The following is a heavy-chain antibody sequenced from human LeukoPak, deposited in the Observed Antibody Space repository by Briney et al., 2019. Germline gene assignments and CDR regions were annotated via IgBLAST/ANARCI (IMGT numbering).Heavy chain of an antibody. CDR1: GGSISSYY. CDR2: IYYSGST. J-gene: IGHJ5*02. D-gene: IGHD3-10*01. Sequence: SETLSLTCTVSGGSISSYYWSWIRQPPGKGLEWIGYIYYSGSTNHNPSLKSRVTISVDTSKNQFSLKLSSVTAADTAVYYCARRHGSGSYYNVNNWFDPWGQGTLVTVSS. CDR3: ARRHGSGSYYNVNNWFDP. V-gene: IGHV4-59*08.